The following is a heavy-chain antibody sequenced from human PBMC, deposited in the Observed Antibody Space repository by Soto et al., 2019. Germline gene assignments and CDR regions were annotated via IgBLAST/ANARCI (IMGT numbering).Heavy chain of an antibody. CDR2: ISWNSGSI. CDR3: AKDSGATFFGVVIIPLLLDY. V-gene: IGHV3-9*01. D-gene: IGHD3-3*01. CDR1: GFTFDDYA. Sequence: GGSLRLSCAASGFTFDDYAMHWVRQAPGKGLEWVSGISWNSGSIGYADSVKGRFTISRDNAKNSLYLQMNSLRAEDAALYYCAKDSGATFFGVVIIPLLLDYWGQGTLVIVSS. J-gene: IGHJ4*02.